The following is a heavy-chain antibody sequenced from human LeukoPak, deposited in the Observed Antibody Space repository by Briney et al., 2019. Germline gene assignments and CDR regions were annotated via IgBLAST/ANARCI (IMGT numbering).Heavy chain of an antibody. V-gene: IGHV3-33*01. CDR1: GFSSYG. J-gene: IGHJ4*02. CDR2: IWYDESNK. D-gene: IGHD6-13*01. CDR3: ARDGFSSSWYGRALDY. Sequence: GGSLRLSCAASGFSSYGVHWVRQAPGKGLEWVAVIWYDESNKYYADSVEGRFTISRDNSRNKLYLQMNSLRAEDTAVYYWARDGFSSSWYGRALDYWGQGTLVTVSS.